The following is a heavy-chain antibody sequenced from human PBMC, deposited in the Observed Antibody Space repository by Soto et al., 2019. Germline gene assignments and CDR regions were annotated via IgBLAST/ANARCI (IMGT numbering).Heavy chain of an antibody. V-gene: IGHV1-69*01. J-gene: IGHJ6*02. CDR3: ARNEYSTTFYYYGMDV. CDR2: IIPIFGTA. D-gene: IGHD6-6*01. Sequence: QVQLVQSGAEVKKPGSSVKVSCKASGGTFSSYAITWVRQAPGQGLEWMGRIIPIFGTANYNQKFQGRVTITADESTSTAYMELSSLRSEDTAVYYCARNEYSTTFYYYGMDVWGQGTMVTVSS. CDR1: GGTFSSYA.